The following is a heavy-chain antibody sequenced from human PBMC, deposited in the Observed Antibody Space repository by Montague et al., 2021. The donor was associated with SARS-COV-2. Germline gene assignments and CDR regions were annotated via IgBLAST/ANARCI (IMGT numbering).Heavy chain of an antibody. CDR3: ARGDFGVVIIPYYYYYMDV. CDR1: GASIRSSNYY. J-gene: IGHJ6*03. CDR2: IHYSGST. Sequence: SETLSLTCTVSGASIRSSNYYWGWIRQPPGKGLEWIATIHYSGSTYYKPSLKSRLTISVDTSKNQFSLRLSSVTAADTAVYYCARGDFGVVIIPYYYYYMDVWGKGTTVTVSS. D-gene: IGHD3-3*01. V-gene: IGHV4-39*01.